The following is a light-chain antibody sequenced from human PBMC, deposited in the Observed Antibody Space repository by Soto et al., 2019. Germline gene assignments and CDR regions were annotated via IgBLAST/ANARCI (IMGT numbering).Light chain of an antibody. CDR2: RDN. J-gene: IGLJ2*01. V-gene: IGLV1-47*01. Sequence: QPVLTQPPSASGTPGQRVTISCSGSSSNIGINYVYWYQQLPGTAPKLLIFRDNNRPSGVPDRFSGSKSGTSASLAISGLRSEDEADYYCAAWDDSLSAVVFGGGTQLTVL. CDR1: SSNIGINY. CDR3: AAWDDSLSAVV.